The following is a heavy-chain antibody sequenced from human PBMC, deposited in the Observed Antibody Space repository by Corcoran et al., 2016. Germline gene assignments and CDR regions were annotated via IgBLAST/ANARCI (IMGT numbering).Heavy chain of an antibody. CDR1: GFTFSSYS. Sequence: EVQLVESGGGLVKPGGSLRLSCAASGFTFSSYSMNWVRQAPGKGLEWVSSISSSSSYIYYADSVKGRFTISRDNAKNSLYLQMNSLRAEDTAVYYCARVSGSYQDYYYYYGMDVWGQGTTVTVSS. J-gene: IGHJ6*02. V-gene: IGHV3-21*01. CDR3: ARVSGSYQDYYYYYGMDV. CDR2: ISSSSSYI. D-gene: IGHD1-26*01.